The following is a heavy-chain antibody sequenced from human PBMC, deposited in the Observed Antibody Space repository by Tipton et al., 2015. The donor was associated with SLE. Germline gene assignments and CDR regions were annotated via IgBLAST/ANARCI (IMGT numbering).Heavy chain of an antibody. V-gene: IGHV1-18*01. Sequence: LVKPGPEVKKPGASVKVSCKASGYTFTSYGISWVRQAPGQGLEWMGWISAYNGNTNYAQKLQGRVTMTTDTSTSTAYMELRSLRSDDTAVYYCARDDSLVVVAATYAFDIWGQGTMVTVSS. CDR3: ARDDSLVVVAATYAFDI. CDR1: GYTFTSYG. J-gene: IGHJ3*02. CDR2: ISAYNGNT. D-gene: IGHD2-15*01.